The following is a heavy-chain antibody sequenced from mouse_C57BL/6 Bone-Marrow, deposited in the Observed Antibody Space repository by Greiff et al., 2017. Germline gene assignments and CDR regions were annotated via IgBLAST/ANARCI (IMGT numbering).Heavy chain of an antibody. D-gene: IGHD1-1*01. CDR3: ARSGYGSSYRYFDV. Sequence: QVQLQQPGTELVKPGASVKLSCKASGYTFTSYWMHWVKQRPGQGLEWIGNINPSNGGTNYNEKFKSKATLTVDKSSSTAYMQLSILTSEDSAVYYCARSGYGSSYRYFDVWGTGTRGTVSS. J-gene: IGHJ1*03. V-gene: IGHV1-53*01. CDR1: GYTFTSYW. CDR2: INPSNGGT.